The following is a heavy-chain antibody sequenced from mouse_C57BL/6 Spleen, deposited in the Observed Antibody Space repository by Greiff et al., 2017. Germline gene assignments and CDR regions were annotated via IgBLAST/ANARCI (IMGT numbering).Heavy chain of an antibody. Sequence: LQLQQPGAELVMPGASVKLSCKASGYTFTSYWMPWVKQRPGQGLEWIGEVDPSDSYTNSNQKCKGKSTLTIDKSSSTAYLQLSSLTSEDSAVYYCARTRGYYGSSYDYWGQGTTLTVSS. CDR2: VDPSDSYT. D-gene: IGHD1-1*01. J-gene: IGHJ2*01. CDR1: GYTFTSYW. V-gene: IGHV1-69*01. CDR3: ARTRGYYGSSYDY.